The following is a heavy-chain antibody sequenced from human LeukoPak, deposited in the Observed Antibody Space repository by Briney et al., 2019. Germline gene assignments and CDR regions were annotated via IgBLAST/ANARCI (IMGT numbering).Heavy chain of an antibody. CDR2: IRSEAYGGTT. J-gene: IGHJ3*02. V-gene: IGHV3-49*04. D-gene: IGHD3-22*01. CDR3: TTGWIVKINCYDGAFDI. Sequence: GGSLRLSCTASGFTFGDYAMSWVRQAPGKGLEWVGFIRSEAYGGTTEYAASVKGRFTISRDDSKNTLYLQMNSLKTEDTAVYYCTTGWIVKINCYDGAFDIWGQGTMVTVSS. CDR1: GFTFGDYA.